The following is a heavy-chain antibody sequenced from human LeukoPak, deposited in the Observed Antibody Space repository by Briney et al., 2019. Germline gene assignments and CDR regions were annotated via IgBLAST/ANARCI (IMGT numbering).Heavy chain of an antibody. CDR1: GYTFTGYY. V-gene: IGHV1-2*02. CDR2: INPNSGGT. J-gene: IGHJ4*02. CDR3: AREYCRSTSCYTFDY. D-gene: IGHD2-2*02. Sequence: ASVKVSYKASGYTFTGYYMHWVRQAPGQGLEWMGWINPNSGGTNYAQKFQGRVTMTRDTSISTAYMELSRLRSDDTAVYYCAREYCRSTSCYTFDYWGQGTLVTVSS.